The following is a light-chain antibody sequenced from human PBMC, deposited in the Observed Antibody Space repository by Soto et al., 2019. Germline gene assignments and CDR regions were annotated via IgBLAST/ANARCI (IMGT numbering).Light chain of an antibody. Sequence: EIVMTQSPATLSVSPGERASLSCRASQSVSSNLAWYQQKPGQAPRLLIFSASTRAAGIPARFIGSGSGTEFTLTISTLQSEDFAVYYCQQYNNWPPLTFGGGTKVEIK. CDR3: QQYNNWPPLT. J-gene: IGKJ4*01. CDR1: QSVSSN. CDR2: SAS. V-gene: IGKV3-15*01.